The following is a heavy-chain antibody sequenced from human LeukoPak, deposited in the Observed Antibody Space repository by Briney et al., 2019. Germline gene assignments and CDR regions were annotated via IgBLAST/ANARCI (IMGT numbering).Heavy chain of an antibody. V-gene: IGHV3-48*03. CDR3: ARSPLWFGELLFGEFDY. CDR2: ISSSGSTI. CDR1: GFTFSSYE. J-gene: IGHJ4*02. D-gene: IGHD3-10*01. Sequence: GGSLRPSCAASGFTFSSYEMNWVRQAPGKGLEWVSYISSSGSTIYYADSVKGRFTISRDNAKNSLYLQMNSLRAEDTAVYYCARSPLWFGELLFGEFDYWGQGTLVTVSS.